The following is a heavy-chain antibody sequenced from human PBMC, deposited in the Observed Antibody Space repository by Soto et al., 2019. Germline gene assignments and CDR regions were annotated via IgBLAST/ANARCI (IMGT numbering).Heavy chain of an antibody. J-gene: IGHJ6*02. D-gene: IGHD1-26*01. Sequence: SATLSLTCTVSGGSISSSSYYWGWIRQPPGKGLEWIGSIYYSGSTYYNPSLKSRVTISVDKSKNQFSLKLSSVTAADTAVYYCAEVGATYRYYGMDVWGQGTTVTVSS. CDR2: IYYSGST. CDR3: AEVGATYRYYGMDV. CDR1: GGSISSSSYY. V-gene: IGHV4-39*01.